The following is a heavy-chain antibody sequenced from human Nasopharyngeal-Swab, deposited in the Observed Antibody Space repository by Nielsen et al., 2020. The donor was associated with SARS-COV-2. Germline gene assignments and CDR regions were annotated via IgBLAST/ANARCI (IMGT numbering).Heavy chain of an antibody. CDR2: INPSGGST. CDR1: GYTFTSYY. Sequence: ASVKVSCKASGYTFTSYYMHWVRQAPGQGLEWMGIINPSGGSTSYAQKFQGRVTMTRDTSTSTVYMELSSLRSEDTAVYYCARDRPDTAMAKGYYYYYGMDVWGQGTTVTVSS. CDR3: ARDRPDTAMAKGYYYYYGMDV. D-gene: IGHD5-18*01. V-gene: IGHV1-46*01. J-gene: IGHJ6*02.